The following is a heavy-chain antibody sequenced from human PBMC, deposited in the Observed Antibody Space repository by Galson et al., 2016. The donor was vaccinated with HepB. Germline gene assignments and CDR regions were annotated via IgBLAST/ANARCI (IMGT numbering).Heavy chain of an antibody. V-gene: IGHV4-39*01. CDR3: ARLGGNALRYFDL. Sequence: SETLSLTCTVSGGSISSSVDYWGWVRQPPGKGLEWIGTIYYTGSTYYNPSLKSRLTISVDTSKDQFSLRLNSVTAADTAMYYCARLGGNALRYFDLWGRGTLSLSPQ. CDR2: IYYTGST. D-gene: IGHD4-23*01. CDR1: GGSISSSVDY. J-gene: IGHJ2*01.